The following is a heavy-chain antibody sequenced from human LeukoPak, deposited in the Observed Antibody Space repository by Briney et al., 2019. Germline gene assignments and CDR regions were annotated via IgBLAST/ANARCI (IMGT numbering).Heavy chain of an antibody. Sequence: SGGSLRLSCAASGITFTTYVISWVRQAPGKGLEWVSSISGGSTYYADSRKGRFTISRDNSKNTLHLQMNSLRAEDTAVYYCKKGSGELPYDAFDIWGQGTMVTVSS. J-gene: IGHJ3*02. CDR1: GITFTTYV. CDR3: KKGSGELPYDAFDI. CDR2: ISGGST. V-gene: IGHV3-38-3*01. D-gene: IGHD1-26*01.